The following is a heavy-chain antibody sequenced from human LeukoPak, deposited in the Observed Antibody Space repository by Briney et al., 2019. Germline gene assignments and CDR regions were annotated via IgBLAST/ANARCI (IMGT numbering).Heavy chain of an antibody. CDR3: ARGRYGYGYYYYYGMDV. J-gene: IGHJ6*02. V-gene: IGHV4-34*01. D-gene: IGHD5-18*01. Sequence: SETLSLTCAVYGGSFSGYYWSWIRQPPGKGLEWIGEINHSGSTNYNPSLKSRVTISVDTSKNQFSLKLSSVTAADRAVYYWARGRYGYGYYYYYGMDVWGQGTTVTVSS. CDR2: INHSGST. CDR1: GGSFSGYY.